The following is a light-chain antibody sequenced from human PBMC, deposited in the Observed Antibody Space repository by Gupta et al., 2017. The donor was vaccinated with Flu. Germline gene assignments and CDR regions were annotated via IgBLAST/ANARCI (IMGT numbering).Light chain of an antibody. CDR3: SSNTNTNTVVV. Sequence: IAISSTGTSSDVGADDYVSWYQQHPGKAPNLMIFEVSRRPAGMSDRFSGSKSGNTAYLTISGLQAEDEAFDYCSSNTNTNTVVVFGGGTKLTVL. V-gene: IGLV2-14*01. J-gene: IGLJ2*01. CDR1: SSDVGADDY. CDR2: EVS.